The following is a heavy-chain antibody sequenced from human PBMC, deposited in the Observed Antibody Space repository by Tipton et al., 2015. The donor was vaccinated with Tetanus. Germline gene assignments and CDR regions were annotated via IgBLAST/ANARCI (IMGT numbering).Heavy chain of an antibody. CDR3: ARDIAPHWYFDL. CDR1: GGSISSYY. J-gene: IGHJ2*01. V-gene: IGHV4-59*01. CDR2: IYYSGST. Sequence: TLSLTCTVSGGSISSYYWSWIRQPPGKGLEWIGYIYYSGSTNYNPSLKSRVTISVDTSKNQFSLKLSSVTAADTAVYYCARDIAPHWYFDLWGRGTLVTVSS. D-gene: IGHD2-15*01.